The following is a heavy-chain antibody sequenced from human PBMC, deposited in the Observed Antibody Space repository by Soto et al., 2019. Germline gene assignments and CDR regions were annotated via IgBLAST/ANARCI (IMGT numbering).Heavy chain of an antibody. Sequence: ASVKVSCKASGGTFNSYGISWVRQAPGQGLEWMGWISAYNGNTNYAQKLQGRVTMTTDTSTSTAYMELRSLRSDDTAVYYCARDQPAIRLDHSGWPIWGQGTLVTVSS. D-gene: IGHD6-19*01. CDR1: GGTFNSYG. J-gene: IGHJ4*02. CDR2: ISAYNGNT. CDR3: ARDQPAIRLDHSGWPI. V-gene: IGHV1-18*04.